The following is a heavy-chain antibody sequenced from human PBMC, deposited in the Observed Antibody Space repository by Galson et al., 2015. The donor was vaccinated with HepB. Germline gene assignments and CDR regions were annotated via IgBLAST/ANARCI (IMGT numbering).Heavy chain of an antibody. CDR3: ARDDWKMIAAHGGIDAFDI. Sequence: SLRLSCAASGFTFSSYSMNWVRQAPGKGLEWVSSISSSSSYIYYADSVKGRFTISRDNAKNSLYLQMNSLRAEDTAVYYCARDDWKMIAAHGGIDAFDIWGQGTMVTVSS. J-gene: IGHJ3*02. CDR2: ISSSSSYI. V-gene: IGHV3-21*01. CDR1: GFTFSSYS. D-gene: IGHD6-13*01.